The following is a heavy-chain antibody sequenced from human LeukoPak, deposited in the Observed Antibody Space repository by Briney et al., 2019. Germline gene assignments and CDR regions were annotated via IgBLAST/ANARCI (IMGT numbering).Heavy chain of an antibody. V-gene: IGHV3-11*01. CDR1: GFTFSDYH. CDR3: ARHDVGSYYYGMDV. J-gene: IGHJ6*02. CDR2: INSRGNVL. Sequence: PAGSLRLSCAASGFTFSDYHMSWIRQAPGKGLEWVSYINSRGNVLYYTDSVKGRFTISRDSAKNSLYLQMNDLRGEDTAAYYCARHDVGSYYYGMDVWGQGTTVIVSS. D-gene: IGHD1-1*01.